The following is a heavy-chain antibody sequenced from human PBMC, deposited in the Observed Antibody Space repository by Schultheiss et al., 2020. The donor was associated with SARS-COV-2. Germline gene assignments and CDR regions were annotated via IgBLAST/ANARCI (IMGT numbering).Heavy chain of an antibody. CDR2: ISSSGDST. CDR1: GFTFSNYE. CDR3: ARTNFMVGGTGTTGNYYYYMDV. Sequence: GGSLRLSCAASGFTFSNYEMAWVRQAPGKGLEWISYISSSGDSTYYADSVKGRFTISRDNAKNSLYLQMNSLRAEDTAVYYCARTNFMVGGTGTTGNYYYYMDVWGKGTTVTVSS. V-gene: IGHV3-48*03. J-gene: IGHJ6*03. D-gene: IGHD1-7*01.